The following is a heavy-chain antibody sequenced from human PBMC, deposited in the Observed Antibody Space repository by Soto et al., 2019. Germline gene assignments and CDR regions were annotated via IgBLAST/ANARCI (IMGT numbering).Heavy chain of an antibody. CDR1: GGSIASTNW. Sequence: QVHLQESGPGLVKPSGTLSLTCAVSGGSIASTNWWSWVRQAPGKGLEWIGEIYHSGNIKSNPSLKSRLSISVDKSKNHFSLRLRSVTAADTDVYYCATGREDFSDWGQGTLVTVSS. V-gene: IGHV4-4*02. D-gene: IGHD1-26*01. CDR2: IYHSGNI. CDR3: ATGREDFSD. J-gene: IGHJ4*02.